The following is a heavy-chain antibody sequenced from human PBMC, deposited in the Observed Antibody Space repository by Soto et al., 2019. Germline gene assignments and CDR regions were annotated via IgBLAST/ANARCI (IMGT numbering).Heavy chain of an antibody. CDR1: GFTFSSYA. V-gene: IGHV3-30-3*01. Sequence: QVQLVESGGGVVQPGRSLRLSCAAFGFTFSSYAVQWVRQAPGKGLEWVAVISYDGSNKYYADSVKGRFTISRDNSKNTLYLQMNSLRAEDTAVYYCARDSYYNWFDPWGQGTLVTVSS. J-gene: IGHJ5*02. CDR3: ARDSYYNWFDP. CDR2: ISYDGSNK.